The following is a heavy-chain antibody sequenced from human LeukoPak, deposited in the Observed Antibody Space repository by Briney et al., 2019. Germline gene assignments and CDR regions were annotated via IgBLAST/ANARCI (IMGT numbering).Heavy chain of an antibody. Sequence: PSETLSLTCAVSGGSISSGGYSWSWIRQPPGKGLEWIGYIYHSGSTYYNPSLKSRVTMSVGTSKNQFSLKLSSVTAADTAVYYCARDRGEPYDFWSGYPINWFDPWGQGTLVTVSS. D-gene: IGHD3-3*01. V-gene: IGHV4-30-2*01. CDR1: GGSISSGGYS. CDR3: ARDRGEPYDFWSGYPINWFDP. J-gene: IGHJ5*02. CDR2: IYHSGST.